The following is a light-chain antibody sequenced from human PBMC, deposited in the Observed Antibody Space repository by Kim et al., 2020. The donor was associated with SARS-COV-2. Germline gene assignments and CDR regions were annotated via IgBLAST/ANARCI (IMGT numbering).Light chain of an antibody. CDR1: QSISNW. CDR2: DAS. Sequence: DIQMTQSPSTLSASVGDRVTITCRASQSISNWLAWYQQKPGKAPKVLIYDASSLESGVPSRFSGSGSGTEFTLTISSLQPDDFATYYCQQYHSYCTFGQGTKRRS. J-gene: IGKJ2*02. V-gene: IGKV1-5*01. CDR3: QQYHSYCT.